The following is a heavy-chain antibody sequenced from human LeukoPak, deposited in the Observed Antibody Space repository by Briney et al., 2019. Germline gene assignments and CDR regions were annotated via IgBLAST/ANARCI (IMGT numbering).Heavy chain of an antibody. Sequence: GGSLRLSCAASGFTFSSYAMHWVRQAPGKGLEWVAVISYDGSNKYYADSVKGRFTISRDNSKNTLYLQMNSLRAEDTAVYYCARDGYYYDSSGYYYGGRVGKILRTAFDIWGQGTMVTVSS. J-gene: IGHJ3*02. D-gene: IGHD3-22*01. V-gene: IGHV3-30-3*01. CDR1: GFTFSSYA. CDR2: ISYDGSNK. CDR3: ARDGYYYDSSGYYYGGRVGKILRTAFDI.